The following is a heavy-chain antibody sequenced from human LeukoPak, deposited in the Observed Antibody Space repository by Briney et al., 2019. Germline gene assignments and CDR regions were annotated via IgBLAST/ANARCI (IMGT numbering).Heavy chain of an antibody. V-gene: IGHV3-33*01. CDR1: GFTFSSYG. Sequence: GGSLRLSCAASGFTFSSYGMHWVRQAPGKGQEWVAVIWYDGSNKYYADSVKGRFTISRDNSKNTLYLQMNSLRAEDTAVYYCAREWELLTFDYWGQGTLVTVSS. CDR2: IWYDGSNK. J-gene: IGHJ4*02. CDR3: AREWELLTFDY. D-gene: IGHD1-26*01.